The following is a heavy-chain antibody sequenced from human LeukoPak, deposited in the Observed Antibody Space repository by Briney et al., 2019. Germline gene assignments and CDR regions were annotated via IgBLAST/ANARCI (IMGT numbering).Heavy chain of an antibody. J-gene: IGHJ3*02. CDR1: GLTFSIHW. CDR2: INQDGSDK. Sequence: GGSLRLSCAASGLTFSIHWMNWVRQAPGKGLECVANINQDGSDKYYVDSVKGRFTISRDNTKNSLYLQMNSLRAEDTALYYCARDRALNLHAFDIWGQGTMVTVSS. D-gene: IGHD1-14*01. CDR3: ARDRALNLHAFDI. V-gene: IGHV3-7*03.